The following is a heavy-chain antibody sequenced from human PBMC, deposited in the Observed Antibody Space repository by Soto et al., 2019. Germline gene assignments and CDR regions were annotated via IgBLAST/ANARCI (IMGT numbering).Heavy chain of an antibody. CDR1: GGSISSSSYY. J-gene: IGHJ4*02. CDR2: IYYSGSS. CDR3: ARRGSSSWYGY. D-gene: IGHD6-13*01. Sequence: QLQLQESGPGLVKPSETLSLTCTVSGGSISSSSYYWGWIRQPTGKGLEWIGSIYYSGSSYYNPSLKGRVTIAVDTSKNQFSLKLSSVTAADTAVYYCARRGSSSWYGYWGQGTLVTVSS. V-gene: IGHV4-39*01.